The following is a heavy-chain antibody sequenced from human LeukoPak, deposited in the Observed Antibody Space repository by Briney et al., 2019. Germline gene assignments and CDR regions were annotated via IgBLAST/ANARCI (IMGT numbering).Heavy chain of an antibody. CDR1: GFTFSNYA. Sequence: GASLRLFCAASGFTFSNYAMSWVRQAPGKGLEWVSAITGSGGNTYYADFVKGRFTISRGNSKNTVLLQMNSLRAEHTAVYYCAKWGDYDVLTGYYVSDYWGQGTLVTVSS. J-gene: IGHJ4*02. V-gene: IGHV3-23*01. D-gene: IGHD3-9*01. CDR3: AKWGDYDVLTGYYVSDY. CDR2: ITGSGGNT.